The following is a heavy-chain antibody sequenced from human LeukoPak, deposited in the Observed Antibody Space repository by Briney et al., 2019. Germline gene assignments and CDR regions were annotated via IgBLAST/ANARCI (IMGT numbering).Heavy chain of an antibody. V-gene: IGHV3-33*01. D-gene: IGHD1-14*01. J-gene: IGHJ4*02. CDR2: IWYDGSSK. Sequence: GGSLRLSCAASGFTFSSYGMHWVRQAPGKGLEWVAVIWYDGSSKYYADSVKGRFTISRDSSKNTLYLQMSSLRAEDTAVYYCAREALPDSGFYYWGQGTLVTVSS. CDR3: AREALPDSGFYY. CDR1: GFTFSSYG.